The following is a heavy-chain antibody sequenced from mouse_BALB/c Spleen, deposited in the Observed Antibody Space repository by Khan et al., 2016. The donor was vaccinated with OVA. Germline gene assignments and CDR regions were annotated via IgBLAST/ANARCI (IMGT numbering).Heavy chain of an antibody. CDR3: ARSLYYSYGYALDC. CDR2: ISSTGGT. V-gene: IGHV3-2*02. D-gene: IGHD2-14*01. Sequence: VQLKESGPGLVKPSQSLSLTCTVTGYSITSDYAWNWIRQFPGNKLEWMGYISSTGGTSYNPSLKSRTSITRDTSKNQFFLQLKCVTTEDTATYYCARSLYYSYGYALDCWGRGTSVTVSS. CDR1: GYSITSDYA. J-gene: IGHJ4*01.